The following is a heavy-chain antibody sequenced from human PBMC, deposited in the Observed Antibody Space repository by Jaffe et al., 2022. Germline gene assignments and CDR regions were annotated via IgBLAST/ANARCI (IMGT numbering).Heavy chain of an antibody. CDR3: ARDPQYCSGGSCYYFDY. CDR2: INAGNGNT. V-gene: IGHV1-3*01. CDR1: GYTFTSYA. J-gene: IGHJ4*02. Sequence: QVQLVQSGAEVKKPGASVKVSCKASGYTFTSYAMHWVRQAPGQRLEWMGWINAGNGNTKYSQKFQGRVTITRDTSASTAYMELSSLRSEDTAVYYCARDPQYCSGGSCYYFDYWGQGTLVTVSS. D-gene: IGHD2-15*01.